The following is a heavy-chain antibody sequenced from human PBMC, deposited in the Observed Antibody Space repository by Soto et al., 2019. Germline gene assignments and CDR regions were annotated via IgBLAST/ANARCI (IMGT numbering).Heavy chain of an antibody. Sequence: GGSLRPSCSASGFTFSDYSMHWVRPAPGKGLQYVSTISSDGDITYYADSVKGRFTISRDNSKNTLYLQMNSLRPEDTAVYYCVKVSTFYDILTGYYSTNFFDPWGQGTLVTVSS. J-gene: IGHJ5*02. CDR1: GFTFSDYS. CDR3: VKVSTFYDILTGYYSTNFFDP. D-gene: IGHD3-9*01. CDR2: ISSDGDIT. V-gene: IGHV3-64D*06.